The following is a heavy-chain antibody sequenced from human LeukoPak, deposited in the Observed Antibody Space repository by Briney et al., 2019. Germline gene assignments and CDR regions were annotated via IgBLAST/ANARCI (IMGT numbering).Heavy chain of an antibody. CDR3: ARGRNYYGSGSYRYFDY. Sequence: SETLSLTCAVYCGSFSGYYWSWIRQPPGKGLEWIGEINHSGSTNYNPSLKSRVTISVDTSKNQFSLKLSSVTAADTSVYYCARGRNYYGSGSYRYFDYWGQGTLVTVSS. D-gene: IGHD3-10*01. CDR2: INHSGST. V-gene: IGHV4-34*01. CDR1: CGSFSGYY. J-gene: IGHJ4*02.